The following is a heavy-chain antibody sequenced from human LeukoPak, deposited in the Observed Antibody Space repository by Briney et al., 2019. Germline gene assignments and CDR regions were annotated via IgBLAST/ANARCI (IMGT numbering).Heavy chain of an antibody. D-gene: IGHD6-19*01. Sequence: AASVKVSCTASEGTFSTSAFSWVRQAPGQGLEWMGGIIPFFATANYAQKFQGRVSITTDASTSTAYMEVSSLRSEDAAVYYCARAHSSGWYFFDYWGQGTLVTVSS. V-gene: IGHV1-69*05. J-gene: IGHJ4*02. CDR1: EGTFSTSA. CDR3: ARAHSSGWYFFDY. CDR2: IIPFFATA.